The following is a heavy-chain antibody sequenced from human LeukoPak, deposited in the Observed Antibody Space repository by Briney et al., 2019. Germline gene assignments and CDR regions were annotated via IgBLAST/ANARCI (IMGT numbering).Heavy chain of an antibody. CDR2: IYYSWST. V-gene: IGHV4-39*07. Sequence: PSETLSLTCTVSGGSISSSSYYWGWIRQPPGKGLEWIGSIYYSWSTYYNPALKSRVTISGDTSKNQFSLKLSSVTAADTAVYYCARGGGSYGDPIPFDPWGQGTLVTVSS. CDR1: GGSISSSSYY. J-gene: IGHJ5*02. CDR3: ARGGGSYGDPIPFDP. D-gene: IGHD4-17*01.